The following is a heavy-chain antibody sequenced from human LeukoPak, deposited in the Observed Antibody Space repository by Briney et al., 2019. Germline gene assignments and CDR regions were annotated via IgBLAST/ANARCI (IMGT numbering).Heavy chain of an antibody. CDR2: IYYSGST. CDR3: ARHIISKRLGHLNWFDP. Sequence: SETLSLTCTVSGGSISSSSYSWGWIRQPPGKGLEWIGSIYYSGSTYYNPSLKSRVTISVDTSKNQFSLKLSSVTAADTAVYYCARHIISKRLGHLNWFDPWGQGTLVTVSS. CDR1: GGSISSSSYS. V-gene: IGHV4-39*01. J-gene: IGHJ5*02. D-gene: IGHD6-25*01.